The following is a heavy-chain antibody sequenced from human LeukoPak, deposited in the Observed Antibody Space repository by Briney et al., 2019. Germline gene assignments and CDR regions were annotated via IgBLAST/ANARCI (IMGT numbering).Heavy chain of an antibody. CDR1: GYTFTSYD. D-gene: IGHD3-10*01. CDR2: MNPNSGNT. Sequence: GASVKVSRKASGYTFTSYDINWVRQATGQGLEWMGWMNPNSGNTGYAQKFQGRVTMTRNTSISTAYMELSSLRSEDTAVYYCATLLWFGELRFDPWGQGTLVTVSS. V-gene: IGHV1-8*01. CDR3: ATLLWFGELRFDP. J-gene: IGHJ5*02.